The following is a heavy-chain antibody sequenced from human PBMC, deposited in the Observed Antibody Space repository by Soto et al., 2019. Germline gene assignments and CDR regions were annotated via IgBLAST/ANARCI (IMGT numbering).Heavy chain of an antibody. CDR2: INPNSGGT. CDR3: ARGQHRLHYGMDV. Sequence: ASVKVSCKASGYTFTGYYMHWVRQAPGQGLEWMGWINPNSGGTNYAQKFQGRVTMTRDTSISTAYMELSRLRSDDTAVYYCARGQHRLHYGMDVWGQGTAVTVSS. V-gene: IGHV1-2*02. J-gene: IGHJ6*02. CDR1: GYTFTGYY.